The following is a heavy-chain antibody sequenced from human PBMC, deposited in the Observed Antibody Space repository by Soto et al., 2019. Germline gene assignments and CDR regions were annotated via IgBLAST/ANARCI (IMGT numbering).Heavy chain of an antibody. CDR1: GGSISSYY. V-gene: IGHV4-59*08. CDR3: ARLGAYYQSFAP. Sequence: PSETLSLTCTVSGGSISSYYWSWIRQPPGKGLEWIGYIYFRGTTSYNPSLQSRVTISLETSKSQFSLRLTSVTAADTAVYYCARLGAYYQSFAPWGPGTLVTVSS. J-gene: IGHJ5*02. CDR2: IYFRGTT. D-gene: IGHD3-22*01.